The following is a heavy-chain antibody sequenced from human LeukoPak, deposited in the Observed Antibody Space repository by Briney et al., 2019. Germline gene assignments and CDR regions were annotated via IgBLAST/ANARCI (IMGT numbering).Heavy chain of an antibody. CDR2: LSKSGNT. CDR3: ARARYVNSFYAFDI. V-gene: IGHV4-59*01. D-gene: IGHD3-9*01. CDR1: GGSISGYY. Sequence: PSETLSLTCTVSGGSISGYYWSWTRLPPGKGLEWIGYLSKSGNTNYSPSLKSRVTIFGDTSKNQFFLKLSSVTAADTAVYYCARARYVNSFYAFDIWGQGTLVTVSS. J-gene: IGHJ3*02.